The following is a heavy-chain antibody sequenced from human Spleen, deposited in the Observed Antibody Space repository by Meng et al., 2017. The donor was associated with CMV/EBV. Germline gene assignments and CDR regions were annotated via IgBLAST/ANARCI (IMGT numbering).Heavy chain of an antibody. CDR3: ARGGGVASLDY. Sequence: GGSLRLSCTVSGGSISSSGYYMSWIRQAPGKGLEWVSYISSSGSTIYYADSVKGRFTISRDNAKNSLYLQMNSLRAEDTAVYYCARGGGVASLDYWGQGTLVTVSS. D-gene: IGHD2-15*01. V-gene: IGHV3-11*04. CDR1: GGSISSSGYY. CDR2: ISSSGSTI. J-gene: IGHJ4*02.